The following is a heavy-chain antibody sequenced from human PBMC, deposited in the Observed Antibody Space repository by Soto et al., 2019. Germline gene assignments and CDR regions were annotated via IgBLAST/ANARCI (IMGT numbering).Heavy chain of an antibody. CDR2: INPNSGGT. CDR1: GYTFTGYY. D-gene: IGHD6-13*01. V-gene: IGHV1-2*04. Sequence: ASVKVSCKASGYTFTGYYMHWVRQAPGQGLEWMGWINPNSGGTNYAQKFQGWVTMTRDTSISTAYMELSRLRSDDTAVYYCARVADPTLTPYYYYYGMDVWGQGTTVTVS. CDR3: ARVADPTLTPYYYYYGMDV. J-gene: IGHJ6*02.